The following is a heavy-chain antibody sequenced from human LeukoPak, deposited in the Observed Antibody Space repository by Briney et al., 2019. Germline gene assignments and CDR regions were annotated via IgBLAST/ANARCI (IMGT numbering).Heavy chain of an antibody. D-gene: IGHD6-19*01. Sequence: PGGSLRLSCAASGFTVSSNYMSWVRQAPGKGLEWVSVIYSGGSTYYADSVKGRFTISRDNSKNTLYLQMNSLRAEDTAVYYCAKDADSSGWYGWFDPWGQGTLVTVSS. J-gene: IGHJ5*02. CDR2: IYSGGST. CDR3: AKDADSSGWYGWFDP. V-gene: IGHV3-53*01. CDR1: GFTVSSNY.